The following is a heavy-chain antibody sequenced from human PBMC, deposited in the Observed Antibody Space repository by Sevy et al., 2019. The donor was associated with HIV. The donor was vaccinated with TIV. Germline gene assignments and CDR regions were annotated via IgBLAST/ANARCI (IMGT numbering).Heavy chain of an antibody. V-gene: IGHV3-33*08. CDR1: EFTFSSYA. Sequence: GGSLRLSCAASEFTFSSYAMHWVRQAPGKGLQWVAVIWNDGSNKYYADSVKGRFTTSRDNSSNTLYLQMNSLRAEDTAVYYCARDVRGEGIRPGDLDYWGQGTLVTVSS. J-gene: IGHJ4*02. CDR2: IWNDGSNK. CDR3: ARDVRGEGIRPGDLDY. D-gene: IGHD3-10*02.